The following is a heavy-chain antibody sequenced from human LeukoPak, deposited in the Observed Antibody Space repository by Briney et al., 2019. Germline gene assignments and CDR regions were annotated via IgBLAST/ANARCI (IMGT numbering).Heavy chain of an antibody. J-gene: IGHJ4*02. CDR1: GYTFTSYG. Sequence: ASVKVSCKASGYTFTSYGISWVRQAPGQGLEWMGWISAYNGNTNYAQKLQGRVTMTTDTSTSTAYMELRSLRSDDTAVYYCARTRPITPYCSSTSCRPRMCDYWGQGTLVTVSS. V-gene: IGHV1-18*01. D-gene: IGHD2-2*01. CDR3: ARTRPITPYCSSTSCRPRMCDY. CDR2: ISAYNGNT.